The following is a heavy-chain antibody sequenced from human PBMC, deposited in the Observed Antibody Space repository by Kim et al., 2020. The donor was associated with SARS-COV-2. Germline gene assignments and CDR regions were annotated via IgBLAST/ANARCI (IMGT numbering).Heavy chain of an antibody. V-gene: IGHV4-39*01. CDR3: ARHYSTVVNHDAFDI. CDR2: IYYSGST. J-gene: IGHJ3*02. Sequence: SETLSLTCTVSGGSISSSSYYWGWIRQPPGKGLEWIGSIYYSGSTYYNPSLKSRVTISVDTSKNQFSLKLSSVTAADTAVYYCARHYSTVVNHDAFDIWGQGTMVTVSS. CDR1: GGSISSSSYY. D-gene: IGHD4-17*01.